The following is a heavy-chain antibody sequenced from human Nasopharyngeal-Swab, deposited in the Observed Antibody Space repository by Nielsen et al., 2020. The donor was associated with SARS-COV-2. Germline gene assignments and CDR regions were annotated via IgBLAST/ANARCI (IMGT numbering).Heavy chain of an antibody. CDR2: INHSGST. CDR3: ARAPSFGWAYYFDY. Sequence: SETLSLTCAVYGGSISGYYWSWIRQPPGKELEWIGEINHSGSTNYNPSPKSRVTISQDTSKKQFSLKLSSVTAADTAVYYCARAPSFGWAYYFDYWGQGTLVTVSS. CDR1: GGSISGYY. V-gene: IGHV4-34*01. J-gene: IGHJ4*02. D-gene: IGHD3-16*01.